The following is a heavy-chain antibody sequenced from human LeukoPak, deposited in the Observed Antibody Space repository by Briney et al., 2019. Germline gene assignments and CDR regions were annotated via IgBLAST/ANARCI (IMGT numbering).Heavy chain of an antibody. Sequence: SDSLSLTCTVSGGSISSYYWSWIRQPAGKGLEWIGRMYTSGSTNYNPSLKSRVTMSVDTSKNQFSLKLSSVTAADTAVYYSARASGYDIDHYYHYYMDVWGKGTTVTISS. CDR3: ARASGYDIDHYYHYYMDV. V-gene: IGHV4-4*07. D-gene: IGHD5-12*01. J-gene: IGHJ6*03. CDR2: MYTSGST. CDR1: GGSISSYY.